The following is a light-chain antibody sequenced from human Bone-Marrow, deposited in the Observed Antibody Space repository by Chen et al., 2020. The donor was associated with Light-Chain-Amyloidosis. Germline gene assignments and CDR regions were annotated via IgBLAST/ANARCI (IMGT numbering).Light chain of an antibody. V-gene: IGKV4-1*01. CDR2: WAS. Sequence: DIVMTQSPDSLAVSLGERATINCKSSQSLLYTSNNKNYLTWYQQKPRQPPKLLIHWASTRESGVPDRFSGSGSGTDFTLTISSLQAEDVAVYYCQQYYSSPRWTFGQGTRVEIK. J-gene: IGKJ1*01. CDR3: QQYYSSPRWT. CDR1: QSLLYTSNNKNY.